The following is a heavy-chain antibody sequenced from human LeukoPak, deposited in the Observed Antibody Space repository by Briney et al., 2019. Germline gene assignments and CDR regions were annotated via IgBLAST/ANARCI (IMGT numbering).Heavy chain of an antibody. D-gene: IGHD3-10*01. J-gene: IGHJ4*02. CDR1: GFIFSSYA. V-gene: IGHV3-48*01. CDR3: ARDKKGTDY. Sequence: PGGSLRLSCAASGFIFSSYAMNWVRQAPGKGLEWISYISSDSGTIYYADSMKGRFTISRDNARNSLYLQMNSLRAEDTAVYYCARDKKGTDYWGQGTLVTVSS. CDR2: ISSDSGTI.